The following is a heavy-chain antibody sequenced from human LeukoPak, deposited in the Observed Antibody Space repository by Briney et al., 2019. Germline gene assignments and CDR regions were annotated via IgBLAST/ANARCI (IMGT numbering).Heavy chain of an antibody. CDR2: IYSCGST. CDR3: ARGWFDP. CDR1: GGSISSYY. Sequence: SETLSLTCTVSGGSISSYYWSWIRQPAGKGLEWIGRIYSCGSTKYSPSLKSRVTMSVDTSKNQFCLKLSSVTAADTAVYYCARGWFDPWGQGTLVTVSS. J-gene: IGHJ5*02. V-gene: IGHV4-4*07.